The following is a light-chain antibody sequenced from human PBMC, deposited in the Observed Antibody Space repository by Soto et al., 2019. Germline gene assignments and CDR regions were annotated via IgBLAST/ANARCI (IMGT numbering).Light chain of an antibody. CDR3: CSYAGSSTFV. CDR1: SSDVGSYNL. J-gene: IGLJ3*02. V-gene: IGLV2-23*02. CDR2: EVS. Sequence: QSVLTQPASVSGSPGQSITISCTGTSSDVGSYNLVSWYQQHPGKAPKLMIYEVSKRPSGVSNRFSGSKSGNTASLTISGVQAEDEADYYCCSYAGSSTFVFGGGTQLTVL.